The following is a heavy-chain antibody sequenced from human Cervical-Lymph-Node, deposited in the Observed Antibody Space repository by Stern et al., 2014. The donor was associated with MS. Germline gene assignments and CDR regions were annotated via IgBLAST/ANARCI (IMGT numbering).Heavy chain of an antibody. CDR2: LYHSGYT. CDR1: GGSISRYY. CDR3: ARAAPYFDF. V-gene: IGHV4-59*01. Sequence: QVQLQESGPGLVKPSETLSLTCTVSGGSISRYYWRWLRQSPGKGLEWIGYLYHSGYTNFNPSLKSRGTISGDTAKNQFSLKLSSVTAADTAIYYCARAAPYFDFWGQGALVTVSS. J-gene: IGHJ4*02.